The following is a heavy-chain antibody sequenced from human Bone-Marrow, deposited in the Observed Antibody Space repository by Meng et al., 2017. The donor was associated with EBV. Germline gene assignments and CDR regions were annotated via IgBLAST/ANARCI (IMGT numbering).Heavy chain of an antibody. V-gene: IGHV4-34*01. CDR2: IKHSGST. CDR3: ARVQWELLSYVDY. Sequence: QVQLQESGPGLVKPSDTLSLTCAAYGGSFSGYYWGWIRQPPGKGLEWIGEIKHSGSTNYNPSLKSRVTISVDTSKNQFSLKLSSVTAADTAVYYCARVQWELLSYVDYWGQGTLGTVSS. CDR1: GGSFSGYY. D-gene: IGHD1-26*01. J-gene: IGHJ4*02.